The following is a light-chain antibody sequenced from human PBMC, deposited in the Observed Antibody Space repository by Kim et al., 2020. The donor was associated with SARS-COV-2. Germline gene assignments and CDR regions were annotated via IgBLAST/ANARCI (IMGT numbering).Light chain of an antibody. Sequence: EIVMTQSPATLSVSPGERATLSCRASQSVGSYLAWYQQKPGQAPRLLIYGASTRATGNPARFSGGGSGTEFTLTISSLQSEDFAVYYCQQYNNWPWTFGQGTKVDIK. CDR1: QSVGSY. V-gene: IGKV3-15*01. CDR3: QQYNNWPWT. J-gene: IGKJ1*01. CDR2: GAS.